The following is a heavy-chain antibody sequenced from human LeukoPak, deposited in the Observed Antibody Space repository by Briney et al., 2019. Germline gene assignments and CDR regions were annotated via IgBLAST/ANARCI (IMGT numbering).Heavy chain of an antibody. Sequence: GWALRLSCAASGFTFSSYSMNWVRQAPGKGLEWVSSISSSSSYIYYADSVKGRFTISRDNAKNSLYLQMNSLRAEDTAVYYCARARNYYGSGSYIWGQGTLVTVSS. CDR1: GFTFSSYS. CDR3: ARARNYYGSGSYI. D-gene: IGHD3-10*01. CDR2: ISSSSSYI. V-gene: IGHV3-21*01. J-gene: IGHJ4*02.